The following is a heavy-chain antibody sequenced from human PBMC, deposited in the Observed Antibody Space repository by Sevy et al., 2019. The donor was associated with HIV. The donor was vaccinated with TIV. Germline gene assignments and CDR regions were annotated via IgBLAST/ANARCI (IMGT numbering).Heavy chain of an antibody. Sequence: SETLSLTCTVSGGSIGSNSFYWGWIRQPPGKELEWIGTVSYGGSTYYNPSLRSRVTISVDASKKQFSLKLSSVTAAXXXXXXXXXXXXXXXXXXXXXXXXXKADFDSWGQGTLVTVSS. CDR3: XXXXXXXXXXXXXXXXXXKADFDS. V-gene: IGHV4-39*01. CDR1: GGSIGSNSFY. CDR2: VSYGGST. J-gene: IGHJ4*02.